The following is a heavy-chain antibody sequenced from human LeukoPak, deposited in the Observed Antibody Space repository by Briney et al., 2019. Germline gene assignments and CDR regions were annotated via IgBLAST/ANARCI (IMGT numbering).Heavy chain of an antibody. Sequence: SETLSLTCTVSGGSISSSPYYWGWIRQPPGKGLEWIGSIYCSGSTYYNPSLKSRVTISVDTSKNQFSLKLSSVTAADTAVYYCAGGIAATSDYWGQGTLVTVSS. CDR3: AGGIAATSDY. V-gene: IGHV4-39*07. CDR1: GGSISSSPYY. D-gene: IGHD6-13*01. CDR2: IYCSGST. J-gene: IGHJ4*02.